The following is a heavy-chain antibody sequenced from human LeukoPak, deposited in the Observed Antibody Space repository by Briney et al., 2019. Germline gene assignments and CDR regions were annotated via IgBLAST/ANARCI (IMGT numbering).Heavy chain of an antibody. CDR3: ARDRTAYCGGDCYFDY. CDR1: GGTFSSYA. V-gene: IGHV1-18*01. Sequence: GASVKVSCKASGGTFSSYAISWVRQAPGQGLEWMGWVSPYSGNTNYAQKLQGRVTMTTDTSTSTAYMELRSLRSDDTAVYYCARDRTAYCGGDCYFDYWGQGTLVTVSS. J-gene: IGHJ4*02. D-gene: IGHD2-21*02. CDR2: VSPYSGNT.